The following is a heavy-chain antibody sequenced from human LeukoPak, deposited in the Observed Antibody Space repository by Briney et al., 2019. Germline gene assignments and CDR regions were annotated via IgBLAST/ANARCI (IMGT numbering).Heavy chain of an antibody. V-gene: IGHV3-66*01. CDR2: IYTGGST. D-gene: IGHD2-2*01. J-gene: IGHJ4*02. Sequence: SGGSLRLSCAASGFSVSSDYMNWIRQAPGRGLEWVSVIYTGGSTYYANSAKGRFTISRDNSKNTLYLHMSSLRAEDTAVYYCARFTISTPTADYFDYWGQGTLVTVSS. CDR3: ARFTISTPTADYFDY. CDR1: GFSVSSDY.